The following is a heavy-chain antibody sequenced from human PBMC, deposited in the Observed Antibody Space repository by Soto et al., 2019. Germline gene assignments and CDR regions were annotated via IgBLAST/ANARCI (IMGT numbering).Heavy chain of an antibody. J-gene: IGHJ4*02. CDR2: ISAYNGNT. V-gene: IGHV1-18*01. CDR3: VLYYDFWSGYYIRYNSDY. D-gene: IGHD3-3*01. CDR1: GYTFTSYG. Sequence: GASVKVSCKASGYTFTSYGISWVRQAPGQGLEWMGWISAYNGNTNYAQKLQGRVTMTTDTSTSTAYMELRSLRSDDTAVYYCVLYYDFWSGYYIRYNSDYWGQGTLVTVSS.